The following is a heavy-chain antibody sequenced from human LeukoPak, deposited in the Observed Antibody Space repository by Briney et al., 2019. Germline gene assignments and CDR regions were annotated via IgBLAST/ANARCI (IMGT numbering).Heavy chain of an antibody. Sequence: PGGALRLSCGASGFTLSSYWMTWVRQAPGKGLEWGANIKEDGSKKYYVESVRGRFSISTDNAENSLYLQMNSLRAEDTAVYYCARDSRSCRSSDCRGDAFDIWGPGTMVTVSS. CDR1: GFTLSSYW. D-gene: IGHD6-25*01. CDR2: IKEDGSKK. V-gene: IGHV3-7*01. J-gene: IGHJ3*02. CDR3: ARDSRSCRSSDCRGDAFDI.